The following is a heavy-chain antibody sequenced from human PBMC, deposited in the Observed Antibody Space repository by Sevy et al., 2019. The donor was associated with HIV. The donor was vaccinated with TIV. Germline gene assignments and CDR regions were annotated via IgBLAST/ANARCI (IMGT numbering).Heavy chain of an antibody. Sequence: ASVKVSCKASGYTFTSYGISWVRQAPGQGLEWMGWISAYNGNTNYAQKLQGRVTMTTDTSTSTAYMELRSLRSDDTAVYYCARGGGLDDSSGYWYFDLWGRGTLVTVSS. D-gene: IGHD3-22*01. CDR1: GYTFTSYG. CDR3: ARGGGLDDSSGYWYFDL. CDR2: ISAYNGNT. J-gene: IGHJ2*01. V-gene: IGHV1-18*04.